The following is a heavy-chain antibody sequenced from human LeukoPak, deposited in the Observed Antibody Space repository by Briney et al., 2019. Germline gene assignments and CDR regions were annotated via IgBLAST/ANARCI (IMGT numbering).Heavy chain of an antibody. CDR2: INPNSGGT. Sequence: ASVKVSCKASGYTFTGYYMHWVRQAPGQGLEWMGWINPNSGGTNYAQKFQGRVTMTRDTSIGTAHMELSRLRSDDTAVYYCARWERAVVAATDYWGQGTLVTVSS. V-gene: IGHV1-2*02. CDR1: GYTFTGYY. D-gene: IGHD2-15*01. CDR3: ARWERAVVAATDY. J-gene: IGHJ4*02.